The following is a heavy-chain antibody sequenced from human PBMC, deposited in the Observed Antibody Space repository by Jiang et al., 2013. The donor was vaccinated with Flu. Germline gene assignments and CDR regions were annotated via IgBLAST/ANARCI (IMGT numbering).Heavy chain of an antibody. D-gene: IGHD2-15*01. CDR2: ISWNSGSI. CDR1: GFSFDEFG. V-gene: IGHV3-9*03. CDR3: AKDIDRDILVVAIDY. J-gene: IGHJ4*02. Sequence: QLVESGGGWVQPGRSLRLSCVASGFSFDEFGMHWVRQVPGRGLEWVSGISWNSGSIHYAESVRGRFTISRDNAKNSLYLQMDSLRGEDMALYFCAKDIDRDILVVAIDYWGQGTPVTV.